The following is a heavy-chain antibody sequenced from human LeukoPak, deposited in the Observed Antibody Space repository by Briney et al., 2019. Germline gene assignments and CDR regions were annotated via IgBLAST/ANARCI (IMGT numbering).Heavy chain of an antibody. V-gene: IGHV4-4*02. CDR1: GGSISSSNW. CDR3: ARTTEGGYSYGYFYYYYMDV. CDR2: TYYSGST. J-gene: IGHJ6*03. Sequence: PSETLSLTCAVSGGSISSSNWWSWVRQPPGKGLEWIGYTYYSGSTNYNPSLKSRVTISVDTSKNQFSLKLSSVTAADTAVYYCARTTEGGYSYGYFYYYYMDVWGKGTTVAISS. D-gene: IGHD5-18*01.